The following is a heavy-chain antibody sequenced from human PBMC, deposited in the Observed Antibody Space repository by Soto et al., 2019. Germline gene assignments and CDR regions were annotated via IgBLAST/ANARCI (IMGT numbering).Heavy chain of an antibody. V-gene: IGHV3-7*01. CDR3: ARDSARITIFGVVNAAFDI. J-gene: IGHJ3*02. CDR2: IKQDGSEK. Sequence: TGGSLRLSCAASGFTFSSYWMSWVRQAPGKGLEWVANIKQDGSEKYYVDSVKGRFTISRDNAKNSLYLQMNSLRAEDTAVYYCARDSARITIFGVVNAAFDIWGQGTMVTVSS. CDR1: GFTFSSYW. D-gene: IGHD3-3*01.